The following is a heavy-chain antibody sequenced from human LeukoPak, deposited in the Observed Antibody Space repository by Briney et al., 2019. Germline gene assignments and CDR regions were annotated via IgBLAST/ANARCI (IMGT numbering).Heavy chain of an antibody. CDR3: ARGGIRFLEWLLSFDP. V-gene: IGHV4-34*01. J-gene: IGHJ5*02. CDR2: INHSGST. CDR1: GGSFSGYY. D-gene: IGHD3-3*01. Sequence: PSETLSLTCAVYGGSFSGYYWSWIRQPPGKGLEWIGEINHSGSTNYNPSLKSRVTISVDTSKNQFSLKLSSVTAADTAVYSCARGGIRFLEWLLSFDPWGQGTLVTVSS.